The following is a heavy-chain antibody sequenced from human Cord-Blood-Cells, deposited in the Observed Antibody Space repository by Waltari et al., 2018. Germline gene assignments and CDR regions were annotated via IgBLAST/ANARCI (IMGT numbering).Heavy chain of an antibody. CDR2: IYYSGST. Sequence: QVQLQESGPGLVKPSETLSLPCTVSGGSVSSGSYYWSWIRQPPGQGLEWIGYIYYSGSTNYNPSLKSRVTISVDTSKNQFSLKLSSVTAADTAVYYCARDQYYYDSSGYYRAFDIWGQGTMVTVSS. CDR3: ARDQYYYDSSGYYRAFDI. J-gene: IGHJ3*02. CDR1: GGSVSSGSYY. D-gene: IGHD3-22*01. V-gene: IGHV4-61*01.